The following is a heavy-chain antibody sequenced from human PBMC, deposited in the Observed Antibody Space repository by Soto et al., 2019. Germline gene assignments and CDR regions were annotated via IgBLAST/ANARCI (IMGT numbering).Heavy chain of an antibody. Sequence: GASVKVSSTASGYTFTSYGISWVRKAPGQGLEWMGWISAYNGNTNYAQKLQGRVTMTTDTSTSTAYMELRSLRSDDTAVYYCAKDSFYNWNRNFDYWGQGTLVTVSS. D-gene: IGHD1-20*01. J-gene: IGHJ4*02. CDR1: GYTFTSYG. CDR2: ISAYNGNT. V-gene: IGHV1-18*01. CDR3: AKDSFYNWNRNFDY.